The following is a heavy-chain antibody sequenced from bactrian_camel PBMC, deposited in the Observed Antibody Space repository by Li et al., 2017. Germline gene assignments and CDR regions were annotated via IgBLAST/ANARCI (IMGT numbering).Heavy chain of an antibody. V-gene: IGHV3S53*01. J-gene: IGHJ6*01. CDR1: GYTYILEKC. Sequence: HVQLVESGGGSVQAGGSLKLSCVGSGYTYILEKCMAWFRQAPGKPREEVAAIIDDDTTTYAYSVKDRFTISKDNAKNTLYLQMNSLKPEDTALYYCAAVRRSGIYCAGAYNSWGQGTQVTV. CDR3: AAVRRSGIYCAGAYNS. CDR2: IIDDDTT. D-gene: IGHD2*01.